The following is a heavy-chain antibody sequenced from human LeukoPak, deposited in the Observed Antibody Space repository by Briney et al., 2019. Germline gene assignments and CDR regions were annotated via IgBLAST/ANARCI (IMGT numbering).Heavy chain of an antibody. J-gene: IGHJ3*02. CDR2: ISAYNGNT. Sequence: ASVRVSCKASGYTFTSYGISWVRQAPGQGLEWMGWISAYNGNTNYAQKLQGRVTMTTDTSTSTAYMELRSLRSDDTAVYYCAREWYCSSTSCPPHAFDIWGQGTMVTASS. D-gene: IGHD2-2*01. V-gene: IGHV1-18*01. CDR3: AREWYCSSTSCPPHAFDI. CDR1: GYTFTSYG.